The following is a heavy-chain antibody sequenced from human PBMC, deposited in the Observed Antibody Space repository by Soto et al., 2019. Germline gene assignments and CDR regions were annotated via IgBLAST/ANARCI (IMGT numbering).Heavy chain of an antibody. CDR3: ASRDPGTSVDY. CDR1: GSSFTTYW. D-gene: IGHD1-7*01. Sequence: PGESLKISCQTSGSSFTTYWIAGVLQMPGKGLEWMGVVYPADSDTKYSPSFQGHVTISAYKSENQFSLKVTSLTAADTPVYYCASRDPGTSVDYWGQGTLVTVSS. J-gene: IGHJ4*02. CDR2: VYPADSDT. V-gene: IGHV5-51*01.